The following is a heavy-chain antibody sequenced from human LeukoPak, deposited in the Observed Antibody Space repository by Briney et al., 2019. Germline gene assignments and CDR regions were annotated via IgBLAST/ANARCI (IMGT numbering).Heavy chain of an antibody. CDR3: ARDGIAAAGQYYCYGMDV. V-gene: IGHV3-33*01. CDR2: IWYDGDNK. D-gene: IGHD6-13*01. J-gene: IGHJ6*02. CDR1: GFTFSSYG. Sequence: GRSLRLSCAASGFTFSSYGMHWVRQAPGKGLEWVAVIWYDGDNKYYADSVKGRFTISRDNSKNTLYLQMNSLRAEDTAVYYCARDGIAAAGQYYCYGMDVGGQGTTVTVSS.